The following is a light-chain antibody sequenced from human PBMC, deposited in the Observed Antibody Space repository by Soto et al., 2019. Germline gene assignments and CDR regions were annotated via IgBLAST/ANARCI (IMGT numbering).Light chain of an antibody. CDR2: EGT. J-gene: IGLJ2*01. V-gene: IGLV2-23*01. CDR1: SSDVGSYNL. CDR3: CSYAGSSTRDVV. Sequence: QSALTQPASVSGSPGQSITISCTGTSSDVGSYNLVSWYQQHPGKAPKLMIYEGTKRPSGVSNRFSGSKSGNTASLTISGLQAEDEADYCCCSYAGSSTRDVVFGGGTKLTVL.